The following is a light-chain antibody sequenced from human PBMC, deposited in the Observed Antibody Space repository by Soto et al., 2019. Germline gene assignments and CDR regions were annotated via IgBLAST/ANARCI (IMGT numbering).Light chain of an antibody. J-gene: IGLJ1*01. CDR2: EVS. Sequence: QSALTQPPSASGSPGQSVTVSCTVTSSDVGGYNYVSWYQQHPGKAPKLMIYEVSKRPSGVPDRFSGPKSGNTASLTVSGLQAEDEADYYCSSYAGSNNLYVFGTGTKVTVL. CDR1: SSDVGGYNY. CDR3: SSYAGSNNLYV. V-gene: IGLV2-8*01.